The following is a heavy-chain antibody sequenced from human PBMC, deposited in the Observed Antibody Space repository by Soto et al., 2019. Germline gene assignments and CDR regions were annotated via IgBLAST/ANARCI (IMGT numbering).Heavy chain of an antibody. V-gene: IGHV5-51*01. CDR2: IYPGDSDT. Sequence: PGESLKISCQGSGYSFATYWIAWVRQMPGKGLEWMGIIYPGDSDTRYSPSFQGQVTISADKSISTAYLQWSSLKASDSAIFYCARGEGSGSFYSFAHWGQGTLVTVSS. CDR3: ARGEGSGSFYSFAH. J-gene: IGHJ4*02. CDR1: GYSFATYW. D-gene: IGHD3-10*01.